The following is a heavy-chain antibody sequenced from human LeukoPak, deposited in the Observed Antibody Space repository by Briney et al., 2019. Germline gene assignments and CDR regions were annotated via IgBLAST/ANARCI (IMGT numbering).Heavy chain of an antibody. CDR1: GYTFTSYD. D-gene: IGHD3-3*01. Sequence: GASVKVSCKASGYTFTSYDINWVRQAIGQGLEWMGWMNPNSGNTGYAQKFQGRVTITRNTSISTAYMELSSLRSEDTAVYYCARLYHRITIFGVVTNRHFDYWGQGTLVTVSS. CDR3: ARLYHRITIFGVVTNRHFDY. V-gene: IGHV1-8*03. J-gene: IGHJ4*02. CDR2: MNPNSGNT.